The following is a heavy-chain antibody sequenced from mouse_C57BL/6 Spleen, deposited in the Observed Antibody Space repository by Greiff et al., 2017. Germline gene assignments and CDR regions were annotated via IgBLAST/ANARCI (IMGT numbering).Heavy chain of an antibody. CDR1: GFTFSSYT. J-gene: IGHJ3*01. CDR3: ASSPEAY. Sequence: EVQRVESGGGLVKPGGSLKLSCAASGFTFSSYTMSWVRQTPEKRLEWVATISGGGGNTYYPDSVKGRFTISRDNAKNTLYLQMSSLRSEDTALYYCASSPEAYWGQGTLVTVSA. V-gene: IGHV5-9*01. CDR2: ISGGGGNT.